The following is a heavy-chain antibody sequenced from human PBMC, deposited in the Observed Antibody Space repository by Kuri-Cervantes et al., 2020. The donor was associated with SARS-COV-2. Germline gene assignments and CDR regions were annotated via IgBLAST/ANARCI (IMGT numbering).Heavy chain of an antibody. V-gene: IGHV1-2*02. Sequence: ASVKVSCKASGYTFTSYDINWVRQATGQGLEWMGWMNPNSGGTNYAQKFQGRVTMTRDTSISTAYMELSRLRSGDTAVYYCARAYLPQWLVQGYYYYMDVWGEGTTVTVSS. CDR2: MNPNSGGT. CDR1: GYTFTSYD. J-gene: IGHJ6*03. D-gene: IGHD6-19*01. CDR3: ARAYLPQWLVQGYYYYMDV.